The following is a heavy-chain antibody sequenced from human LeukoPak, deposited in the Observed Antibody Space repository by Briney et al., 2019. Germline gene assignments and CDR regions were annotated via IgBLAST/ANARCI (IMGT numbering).Heavy chain of an antibody. CDR2: IWYDGSNK. CDR3: ARDRRIEGAADDAFDI. V-gene: IGHV3-33*08. Sequence: GGSLRLSCAASGFTFSSYAMHWVRQAPGKGLEWVAVIWYDGSNKYYADSVKGRFTISRDNSKNTLYLQMNSLRAEDTAVYYCARDRRIEGAADDAFDIWGQGTMVTVSS. D-gene: IGHD1-26*01. CDR1: GFTFSSYA. J-gene: IGHJ3*02.